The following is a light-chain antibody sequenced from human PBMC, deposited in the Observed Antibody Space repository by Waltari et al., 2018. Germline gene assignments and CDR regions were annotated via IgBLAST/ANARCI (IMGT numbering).Light chain of an antibody. CDR3: SSYAGTNNLV. V-gene: IGLV2-8*01. Sequence: QSALTQPPSASGSPGQSVTISCTGSSSDVGGYNYVSWYQQHPGKAPKLMISEVSERPSGVPDRFSGSKSGNTASLTVSGLQAEDEAEYSCSSYAGTNNLVFGGGTKLTV. CDR1: SSDVGGYNY. CDR2: EVS. J-gene: IGLJ2*01.